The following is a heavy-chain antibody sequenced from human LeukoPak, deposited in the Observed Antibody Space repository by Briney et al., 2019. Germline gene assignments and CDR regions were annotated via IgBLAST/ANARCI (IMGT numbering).Heavy chain of an antibody. Sequence: ASVKVSCKASGYTFTSHDINWVRQVPGQGLEWMGWMNPNSGNTGYAQKFQGRVTMTRDTSINTAYMELNNLNSEDTAAYYCARGHVFTSDSSGYYYISWFDPWGQGTLVTVSS. J-gene: IGHJ5*01. V-gene: IGHV1-8*01. CDR1: GYTFTSHD. CDR3: ARGHVFTSDSSGYYYISWFDP. D-gene: IGHD3-22*01. CDR2: MNPNSGNT.